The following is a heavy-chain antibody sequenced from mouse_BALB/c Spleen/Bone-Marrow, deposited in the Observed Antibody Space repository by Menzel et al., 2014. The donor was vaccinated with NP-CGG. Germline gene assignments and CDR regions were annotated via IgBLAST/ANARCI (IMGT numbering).Heavy chain of an antibody. V-gene: IGHV1S22*01. J-gene: IGHJ2*01. CDR2: ISPRSGST. CDR3: TRILDY. Sequence: LQQSGSELVRPGASVKLSCKASGYIFANYWMHWVKQRHGQGLEWIGNISPRSGSTNYDEKFKSKATLTVDTSSATAYMYLNSLTSEDSAVYYCTRILDYWAQGTILTVSS. CDR1: GYIFANYW.